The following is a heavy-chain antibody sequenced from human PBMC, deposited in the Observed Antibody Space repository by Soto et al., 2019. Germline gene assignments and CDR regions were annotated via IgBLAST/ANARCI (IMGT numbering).Heavy chain of an antibody. D-gene: IGHD5-18*01. V-gene: IGHV3-23*01. CDR3: AKDLAPTVDTAMVPYYYYYGMDV. J-gene: IGHJ6*02. CDR2: ISGSGGST. Sequence: GGSLRLSCAASGFTFSSYAMSWVRQAPGKGLEWVSAISGSGGSTYYADSVKGRFTISRDNSKNTLYLQMNSLRAEDTAVYYCAKDLAPTVDTAMVPYYYYYGMDVWGQGTTVTVSS. CDR1: GFTFSSYA.